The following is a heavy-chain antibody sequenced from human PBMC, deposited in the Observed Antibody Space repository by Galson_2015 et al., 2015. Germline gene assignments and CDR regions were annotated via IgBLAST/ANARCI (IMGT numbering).Heavy chain of an antibody. J-gene: IGHJ4*02. CDR3: ARDRRRLPGITAAGTSAY. Sequence: SVKVSCKAFGYTFTSYYIHWVRQAPGQGLEWMGIIYPSGGSTTYAQKFQGRVTMTRDTSTSTVYMELRSLRFEDTAVYYCARDRRRLPGITAAGTSAYWGQGPLVTVSS. CDR1: GYTFTSYY. D-gene: IGHD6-13*01. CDR2: IYPSGGST. V-gene: IGHV1-46*01.